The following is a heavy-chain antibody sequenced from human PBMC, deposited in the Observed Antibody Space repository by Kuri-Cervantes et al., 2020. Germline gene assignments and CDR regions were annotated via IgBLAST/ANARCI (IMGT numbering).Heavy chain of an antibody. CDR2: IYYSGST. J-gene: IGHJ4*02. Sequence: SETLSLTCTVSGGSIGSYYWSWIRQPPGKGLEWIGYIYYSGSTNYNPSLKSRVTISVDTSKNQFSLKLSSVTAAGTAVYYCARGGFDLLSLHFDYWGQGTLVTVSS. V-gene: IGHV4-59*01. CDR1: GGSIGSYY. CDR3: ARGGFDLLSLHFDY. D-gene: IGHD3-10*01.